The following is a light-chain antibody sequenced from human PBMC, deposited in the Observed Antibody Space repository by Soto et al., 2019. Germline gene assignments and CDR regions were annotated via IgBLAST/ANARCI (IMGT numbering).Light chain of an antibody. CDR3: QSYDSSLSGFHVV. V-gene: IGLV1-40*01. J-gene: IGLJ2*01. CDR1: SSNIGAGYD. Sequence: QAVVTQPPSVSGAPGQRVTLSCTGSSSNIGAGYDVHWYQQLPGTAPKLLIYGNSNRPSGVPDRFSGSKSGTSASLAITGLQAEDEADYYCQSYDSSLSGFHVVFGGGTKVTVL. CDR2: GNS.